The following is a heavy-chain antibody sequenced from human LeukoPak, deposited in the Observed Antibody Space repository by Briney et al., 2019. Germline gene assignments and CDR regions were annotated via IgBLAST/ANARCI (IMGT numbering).Heavy chain of an antibody. D-gene: IGHD4-17*01. Sequence: GESLRISCKGSGYSFTSYWISWVRQMPGKGLEWMGRIDPSDSYTNYSPSFQGHVTISADKSISAAYLQWSSLKASDTALYYCARQDGDYVPLDYWGQGTLVTVSS. V-gene: IGHV5-10-1*01. CDR2: IDPSDSYT. J-gene: IGHJ4*02. CDR3: ARQDGDYVPLDY. CDR1: GYSFTSYW.